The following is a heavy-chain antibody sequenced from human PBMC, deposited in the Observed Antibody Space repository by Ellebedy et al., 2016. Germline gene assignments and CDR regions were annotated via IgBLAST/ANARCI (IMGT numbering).Heavy chain of an antibody. CDR3: AKEVSTVTQNWFDP. Sequence: GGSLRLSXVASRFTFRNFFMSWVRQAPGGGLEWISTISAGGDVTFSADSVKGRFTISRDNSKNTLYLQMNSLRAEDTAVYYCAKEVSTVTQNWFDPWGQGTLVTVSS. CDR1: RFTFRNFF. D-gene: IGHD4-17*01. CDR2: ISAGGDVT. J-gene: IGHJ5*02. V-gene: IGHV3-23*01.